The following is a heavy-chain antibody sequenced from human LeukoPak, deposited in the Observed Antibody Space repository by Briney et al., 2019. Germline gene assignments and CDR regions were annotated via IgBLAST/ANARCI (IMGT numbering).Heavy chain of an antibody. V-gene: IGHV3-7*01. D-gene: IGHD2-15*01. Sequence: GGSLRLSCAASGFTFSTYWMNWVRQAPGKGLEWVANIKQDGGEKYYVDSVKGRFTISRDNAKNSLYLQMNTLRAEDTAVYYCASIMVVAATDFDSWGQGTLVTVSS. CDR1: GFTFSTYW. CDR2: IKQDGGEK. J-gene: IGHJ4*02. CDR3: ASIMVVAATDFDS.